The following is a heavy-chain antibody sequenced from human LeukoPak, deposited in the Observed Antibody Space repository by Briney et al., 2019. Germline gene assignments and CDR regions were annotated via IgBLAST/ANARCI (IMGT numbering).Heavy chain of an antibody. J-gene: IGHJ5*02. CDR3: ASLTVGYWFDP. Sequence: SETLSLTCAVYGGSFSGCYWSWIRQPPGKGLEWIGEINHSGSTNYNPSLKSRVTISVDTSKNQFSLKLSSVTAADTAVYYCASLTVGYWFDPWGQGTLVTVSS. CDR1: GGSFSGCY. D-gene: IGHD4-17*01. V-gene: IGHV4-34*01. CDR2: INHSGST.